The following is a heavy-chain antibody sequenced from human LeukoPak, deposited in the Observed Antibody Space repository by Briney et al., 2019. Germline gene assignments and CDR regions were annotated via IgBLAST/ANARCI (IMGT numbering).Heavy chain of an antibody. CDR1: GGSFSGYY. V-gene: IGHV4-34*01. CDR3: ATGARPGYNWFDP. D-gene: IGHD6-6*01. J-gene: IGHJ5*02. Sequence: PSETLSLTCAVYGGSFSGYYWSWIRQPPGKGLEWIGEINHSGGTNYNPSLKSRVTISVDTSKNQFSLKLSSVTAADTAVYYCATGARPGYNWFDPWGQGTLITVSS. CDR2: INHSGGT.